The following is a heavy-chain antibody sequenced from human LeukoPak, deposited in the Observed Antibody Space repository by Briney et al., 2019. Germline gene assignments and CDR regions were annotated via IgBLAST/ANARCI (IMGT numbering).Heavy chain of an antibody. D-gene: IGHD3-16*01. CDR2: ISYLSTHV. V-gene: IGHV3-21*01. J-gene: IGHJ4*02. CDR3: GRAFPPLRTSSAGDL. CDR1: GFTFSDYD. Sequence: PGGSLRLSCSASGFTFSDYDMNWVRQAPGKGLVWVSSISYLSTHVYYGDSVKGRFSISRDNAKNSLYLQMNSLGAEDTAIYYCGRAFPPLRTSSAGDLWGQGILVTVSS.